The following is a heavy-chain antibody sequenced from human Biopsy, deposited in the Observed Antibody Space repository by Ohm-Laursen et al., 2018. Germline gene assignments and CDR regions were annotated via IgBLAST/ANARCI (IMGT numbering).Heavy chain of an antibody. Sequence: SSVKVSCNASGYTFAGYYLHWVRQAPGQGLEWMGGIIPMFGTANYAQMFQGRVTISADESTSTSYMELSSLTTEDTAIYYCARGPHSGSHSCFDYWGRGTLVTVSS. J-gene: IGHJ4*02. CDR1: GYTFAGYY. D-gene: IGHD1-26*01. V-gene: IGHV1-69*01. CDR2: IIPMFGTA. CDR3: ARGPHSGSHSCFDY.